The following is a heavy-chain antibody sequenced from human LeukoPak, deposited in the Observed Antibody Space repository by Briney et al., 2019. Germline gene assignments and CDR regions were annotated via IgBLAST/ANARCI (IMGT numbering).Heavy chain of an antibody. D-gene: IGHD4-17*01. V-gene: IGHV4-31*03. Sequence: SETLSLICTVSGGSISSGGYYWSWIRQHPGKGLEWIGYIYYSGSTYYNPSLKSRVTISVDTSKNQFSLKLSSVTAADTAVYYCARHTVTTWSIDYWGQGTLVTVSS. CDR2: IYYSGST. CDR1: GGSISSGGYY. CDR3: ARHTVTTWSIDY. J-gene: IGHJ4*02.